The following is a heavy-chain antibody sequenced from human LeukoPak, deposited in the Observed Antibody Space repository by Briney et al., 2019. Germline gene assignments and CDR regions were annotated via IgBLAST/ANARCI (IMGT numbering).Heavy chain of an antibody. Sequence: SETLSLTCTVSGDSISSGSYYWSWIRQPAGKGLEWIGRIYSSENTNYNPSLKSRVTISVDTSKNQYSLKLNSVTAADSAVYYCARDGWIGHSGYNHLYYFDYWGQGALVTVSS. CDR1: GDSISSGSYY. V-gene: IGHV4-61*02. D-gene: IGHD5-12*01. CDR2: IYSSENT. CDR3: ARDGWIGHSGYNHLYYFDY. J-gene: IGHJ4*02.